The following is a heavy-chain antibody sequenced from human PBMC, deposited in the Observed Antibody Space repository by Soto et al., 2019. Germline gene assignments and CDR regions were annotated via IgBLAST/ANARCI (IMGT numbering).Heavy chain of an antibody. CDR2: LSNTGRRT. CDR1: VFPFGANA. D-gene: IGHD1-26*01. V-gene: IGHV3-23*01. CDR3: ATEMGATQGPFDT. Sequence: EVQVLESGGGLVQPGGSLRLSCVVSVFPFGANAMSWVRQAPGKGLEWVSGLSNTGRRTSYTDSVKGRFNISRDNSENTVYLQMNSLRVEDTAVYYCATEMGATQGPFDTWGQGTLVTVSS. J-gene: IGHJ5*02.